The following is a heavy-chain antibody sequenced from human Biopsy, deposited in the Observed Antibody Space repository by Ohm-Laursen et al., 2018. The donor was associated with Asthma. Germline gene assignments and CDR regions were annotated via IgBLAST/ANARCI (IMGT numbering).Heavy chain of an antibody. CDR3: ARGYGGADQIVYDYSGLEV. J-gene: IGHJ6*02. CDR2: LILVLGTP. Sequence: ASVNVSCKASGDSLSNYAISWVRQAPGQGLEWLGGLILVLGTPDHAQMFECRVAITADESTSTAYMELSSLSSEDTAVYYCARGYGGADQIVYDYSGLEVWGQGTTVTVSS. D-gene: IGHD5-12*01. CDR1: GDSLSNYA. V-gene: IGHV1-69*13.